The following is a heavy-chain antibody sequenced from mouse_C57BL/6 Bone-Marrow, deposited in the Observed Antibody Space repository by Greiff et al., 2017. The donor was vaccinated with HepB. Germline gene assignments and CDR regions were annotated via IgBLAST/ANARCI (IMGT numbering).Heavy chain of an antibody. J-gene: IGHJ2*01. D-gene: IGHD2-1*01. V-gene: IGHV1-87*01. Sequence: SGAELARPGASVKLSCKASGYTFTSYWMQWVKQRPGQGLEWIGAIYPGDGDTRYTQKFKAKATLTADKSSSTAYMQLSSLASEDSAVYYCARGRGNYDWGQGTTLTVSS. CDR1: GYTFTSYW. CDR2: IYPGDGDT. CDR3: ARGRGNYD.